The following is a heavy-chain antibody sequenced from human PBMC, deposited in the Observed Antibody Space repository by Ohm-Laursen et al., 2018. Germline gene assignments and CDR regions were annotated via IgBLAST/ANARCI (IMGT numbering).Heavy chain of an antibody. J-gene: IGHJ4*02. Sequence: GSLRLSCSASGFTFSTYSMNWVRQAPGKGLEWLSYIDASGGTIYYADSMKGRFTISRDNAKNELYLQMNGLRGEDTAVYYCARGAPFYGGFDYWGQGTLVTVSS. CDR2: IDASGGTI. D-gene: IGHD4-17*01. V-gene: IGHV3-48*01. CDR1: GFTFSTYS. CDR3: ARGAPFYGGFDY.